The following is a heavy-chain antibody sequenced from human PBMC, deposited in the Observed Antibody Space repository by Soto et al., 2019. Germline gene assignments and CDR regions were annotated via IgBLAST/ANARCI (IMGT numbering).Heavy chain of an antibody. CDR1: GGIFGSHG. CDR2: FIPIFRTL. D-gene: IGHD3-22*01. Sequence: QVQLIQSEAEVKKPGSSVRVSCTASGGIFGSHGFSWVRQAPGQRLEWVGGFIPIFRTLTYTEKFQARVRIAADESKKTVYLDLSSLTSEDKAVYYCVRDRRIYYSDPHDEFVASDYEVWGQGTMVSVSS. J-gene: IGHJ3*01. CDR3: VRDRRIYYSDPHDEFVASDYEV. V-gene: IGHV1-69*01.